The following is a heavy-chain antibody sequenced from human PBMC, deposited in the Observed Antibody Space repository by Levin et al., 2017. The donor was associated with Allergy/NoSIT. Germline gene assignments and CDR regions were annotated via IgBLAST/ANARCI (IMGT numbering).Heavy chain of an antibody. CDR3: ARDRGLGYCSGGSCYSWHFDL. D-gene: IGHD2-15*01. V-gene: IGHV1-2*02. CDR2: INPNSGGR. Sequence: ASVKVSCKASGYTFTGQYMHWVRQAPGQGLEWMGWINPNSGGRNYAQKFQGRVTMTRDTSISTAYMELSRLRSDDTSVYYCARDRGLGYCSGGSCYSWHFDLWGRGTLVTVSS. CDR1: GYTFTGQY. J-gene: IGHJ2*01.